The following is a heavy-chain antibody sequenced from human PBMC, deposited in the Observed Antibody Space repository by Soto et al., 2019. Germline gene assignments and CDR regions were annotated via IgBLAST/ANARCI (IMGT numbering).Heavy chain of an antibody. CDR3: ATDSATSYFGMDV. CDR1: GGSFTGNY. V-gene: IGHV4-34*01. D-gene: IGHD1-26*01. J-gene: IGHJ6*02. CDR2: VNDSGST. Sequence: KPSETLSLTCAVYGGSFTGNYRRWIRQPPGKGLEWIGEVNDSGSTNFNPSLKSRVTISVDTSKKQFTLKLTSVTAADTAVYYCATDSATSYFGMDVWGHGTTVTVSS.